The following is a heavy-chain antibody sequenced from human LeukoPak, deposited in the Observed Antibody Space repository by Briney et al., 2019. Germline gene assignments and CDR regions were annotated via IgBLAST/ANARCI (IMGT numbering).Heavy chain of an antibody. Sequence: ASVKVSCKASGYTFTGYYMHWVRQAPGQGLEWMGWINPNSGGTNYAQKFQGWVTMTRDTSISTAYMELSSLRFEDTAVYYCARDREIAVAGTSCFDYWGQGTLVTVSS. CDR2: INPNSGGT. V-gene: IGHV1-2*04. D-gene: IGHD6-19*01. J-gene: IGHJ4*02. CDR1: GYTFTGYY. CDR3: ARDREIAVAGTSCFDY.